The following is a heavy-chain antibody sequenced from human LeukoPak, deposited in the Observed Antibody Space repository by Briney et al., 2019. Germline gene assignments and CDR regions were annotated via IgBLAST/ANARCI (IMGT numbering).Heavy chain of an antibody. CDR3: ARSRCSSTSCFYDY. Sequence: GGSLRLSCAASGFTFSSYWMSWVGQAPGKGLEWVANIKQDGSEKYYVDSVKGRFTISRDNAKNSLYVQMNSLRAEDTAVYYCARSRCSSTSCFYDYWGQGTLVTVSS. CDR1: GFTFSSYW. CDR2: IKQDGSEK. D-gene: IGHD2-2*01. J-gene: IGHJ4*02. V-gene: IGHV3-7*01.